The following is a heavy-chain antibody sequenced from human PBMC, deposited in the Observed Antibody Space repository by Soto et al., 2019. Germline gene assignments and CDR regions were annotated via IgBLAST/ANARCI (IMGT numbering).Heavy chain of an antibody. D-gene: IGHD2-2*01. Sequence: PGGSLRLSCAASGFTFSNFAMSWVRHAPGKGLEWVSEITGSTGTTYYADSVKGRFIISRDNSKNTVHLQMNSLRAEDTAVYYCTKDTSRSSYYMDVWGKGTTVNGS. V-gene: IGHV3-23*01. J-gene: IGHJ6*03. CDR1: GFTFSNFA. CDR2: ITGSTGTT. CDR3: TKDTSRSSYYMDV.